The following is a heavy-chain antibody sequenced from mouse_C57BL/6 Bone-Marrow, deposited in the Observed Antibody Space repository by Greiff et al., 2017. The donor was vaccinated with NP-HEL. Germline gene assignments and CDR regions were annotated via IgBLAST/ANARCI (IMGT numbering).Heavy chain of an antibody. CDR3: ERFYYDYLDY. J-gene: IGHJ2*01. V-gene: IGHV1-69*01. Sequence: QVQLQQPGAELVMPGASVKLSCKASGYTFTSYWMHWVKQRPGQGLEWIGEIDPSDSYTNYNQKFKGKSTLTVDKSSSTAYMQLSSLTSEDSAVYYCERFYYDYLDYWGQGTTLTVSS. CDR1: GYTFTSYW. CDR2: IDPSDSYT. D-gene: IGHD2-4*01.